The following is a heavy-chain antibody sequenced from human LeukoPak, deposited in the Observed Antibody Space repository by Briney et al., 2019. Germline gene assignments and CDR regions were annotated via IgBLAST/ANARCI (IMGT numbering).Heavy chain of an antibody. CDR2: ISCGGST. CDR1: GFTFSSYA. Sequence: GGSLRLSCAASGFTFSSYAMNWVRQAPGKGLEWVSAISCGGSTYYADSVKGRFTISRDNSKNTLYLQMNSLRAEDTAVYYCAKDRVPIAVDKFDYWGQGTLVTVSS. CDR3: AKDRVPIAVDKFDY. V-gene: IGHV3-23*01. J-gene: IGHJ4*02. D-gene: IGHD6-19*01.